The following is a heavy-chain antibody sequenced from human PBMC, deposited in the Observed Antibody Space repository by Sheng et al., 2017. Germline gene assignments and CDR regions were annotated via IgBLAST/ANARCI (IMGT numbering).Heavy chain of an antibody. J-gene: IGHJ6*03. CDR2: IKQDGSEK. CDR3: ARVNTIFGVVIIPYYYYYYMDV. CDR1: GFTFSSYW. Sequence: EVQLVESGGGLVKPGGSLRLSCAASGFTFSSYWMSWVRQAPGKGLEWVANIKQDGSEKYYVDSVKGRFTISRDNAKNSLYLQMNSLRAEDTAVYYCARVNTIFGVVIIPYYYYYYMDVWGQGTTVTVSS. D-gene: IGHD3-3*01. V-gene: IGHV3-7*01.